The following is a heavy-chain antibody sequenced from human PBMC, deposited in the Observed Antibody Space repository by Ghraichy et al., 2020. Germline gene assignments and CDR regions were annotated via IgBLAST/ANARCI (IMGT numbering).Heavy chain of an antibody. J-gene: IGHJ5*02. V-gene: IGHV1-3*01. CDR2: INAGNGST. CDR1: GYTFTKYA. D-gene: IGHD3-3*01. CDR3: VSVPYDFWSGYYP. Sequence: ASVKVSCKASGYTFTKYALHWVRLAPGQRLEWMGRINAGNGSTEYSQNFQGRVAITRDTSASTAYMELSSLRSEDTAVYYCVSVPYDFWSGYYPWGQGTLVTVSS.